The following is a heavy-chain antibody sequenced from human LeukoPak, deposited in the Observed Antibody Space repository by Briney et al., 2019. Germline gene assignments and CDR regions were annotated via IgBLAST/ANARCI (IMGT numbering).Heavy chain of an antibody. Sequence: GASVKVSCKASGGTFSSYAISWVRQAPGQGLEWMGIINPSGGSTSYAQKFQGRVTMTRDTSTSTVYMELSSLRSEDTAVYYCALGRGSDTLAYDYWGQGTLVTVSS. CDR3: ALGRGSDTLAYDY. CDR2: INPSGGST. J-gene: IGHJ4*02. D-gene: IGHD3-16*01. V-gene: IGHV1-46*01. CDR1: GGTFSSYA.